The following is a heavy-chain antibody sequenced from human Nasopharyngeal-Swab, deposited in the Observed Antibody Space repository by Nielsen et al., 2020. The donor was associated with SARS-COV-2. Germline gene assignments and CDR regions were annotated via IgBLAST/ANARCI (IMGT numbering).Heavy chain of an antibody. J-gene: IGHJ4*02. CDR1: GGSISSYY. Sequence: SETLSLTCTVSGGSISSYYWSWIRQPPGKGLEWIGYIYYSGSTNYNPSLKSRVTISVDKSKNQFSLKLSSVTAADTAVYYCARGVLRFLLAPSDYWGQGTLVTVSS. V-gene: IGHV4-59*12. CDR2: IYYSGST. CDR3: ARGVLRFLLAPSDY. D-gene: IGHD3-3*01.